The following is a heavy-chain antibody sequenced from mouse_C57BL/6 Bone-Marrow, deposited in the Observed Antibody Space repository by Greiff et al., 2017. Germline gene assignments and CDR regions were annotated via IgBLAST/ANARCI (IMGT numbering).Heavy chain of an antibody. J-gene: IGHJ4*01. CDR3: ARDLGQCMDY. V-gene: IGHV5-4*01. CDR1: GFTFSSYA. Sequence: EVMLVESGGGLVKPGGSLKLSCAASGFTFSSYAMSWVRQTPEQRLEWVATISDGGSYTYYPDNVKGRFTISRDNAKNNLYLQLSHLKSEDTAMYYCARDLGQCMDYWGQGTSVTVSS. D-gene: IGHD3-3*01. CDR2: ISDGGSYT.